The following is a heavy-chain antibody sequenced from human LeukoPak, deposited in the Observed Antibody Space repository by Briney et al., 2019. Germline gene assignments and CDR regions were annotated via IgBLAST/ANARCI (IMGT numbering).Heavy chain of an antibody. CDR1: GRSFSGYY. Sequence: SETLSLTCAVYGRSFSGYYWSWIRQPPGKGLEWIGEINHSGSTNYNPSLKSRVTISVDTSKNQFSLKLSSVTAADAAVYYCARAIVVVPADLPYYYYGMDVWGQGTTVTVSS. V-gene: IGHV4-34*01. CDR3: ARAIVVVPADLPYYYYGMDV. CDR2: INHSGST. J-gene: IGHJ6*02. D-gene: IGHD2-2*01.